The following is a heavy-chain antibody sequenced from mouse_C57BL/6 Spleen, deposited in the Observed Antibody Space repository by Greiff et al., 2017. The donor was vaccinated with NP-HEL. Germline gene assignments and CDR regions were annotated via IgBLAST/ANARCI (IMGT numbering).Heavy chain of an antibody. J-gene: IGHJ1*03. CDR1: GYTFTDYN. V-gene: IGHV1-22*01. CDR3: ARFLAYYYGSSYWYFDV. CDR2: INPNNGGT. Sequence: VQLQQSGPELVKPGASVKMSCKASGYTFTDYNMHWVKQSHGKSLEWIGYINPNNGGTSYNQKFKGKATLTVNKSSSTAYMELRSLTSEDSAVYYCARFLAYYYGSSYWYFDVWGTGTTVTVSS. D-gene: IGHD1-1*01.